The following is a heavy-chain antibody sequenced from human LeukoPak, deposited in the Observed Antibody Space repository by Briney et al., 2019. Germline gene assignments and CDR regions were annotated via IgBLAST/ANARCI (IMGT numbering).Heavy chain of an antibody. CDR2: RNPNSGDT. J-gene: IGHJ5*02. CDR1: GYTFTSYD. Sequence: GASVKVSCKASGYTFTSYDINWVRQATGQGLEWMGWRNPNSGDTGYAQKFQGRVTRTRNTSISTDYMELSSLRSEDPAVYYCARGPSCVVTFGGVINWFDPLGQGRIVTVSS. D-gene: IGHD3-16*01. CDR3: ARGPSCVVTFGGVINWFDP. V-gene: IGHV1-8*01.